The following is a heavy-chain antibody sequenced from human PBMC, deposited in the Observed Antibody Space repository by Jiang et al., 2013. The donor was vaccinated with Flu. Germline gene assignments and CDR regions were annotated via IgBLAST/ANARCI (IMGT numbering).Heavy chain of an antibody. CDR3: ARGPLSGASCYYFDY. Sequence: QLVESGAEVKKPGESLKISCKGSGYRFSSYWIGWVRQMPGKGLEWMGIIYPRDSDTRYSPSFQGQVTISADKSISTAYLQWSSLKASDTAIYYCARGPLSGASCYYFDYWGQGTLVTVSS. CDR1: GYRFSSYW. V-gene: IGHV5-51*03. CDR2: IYPRDSDT. J-gene: IGHJ4*02. D-gene: IGHD2-15*01.